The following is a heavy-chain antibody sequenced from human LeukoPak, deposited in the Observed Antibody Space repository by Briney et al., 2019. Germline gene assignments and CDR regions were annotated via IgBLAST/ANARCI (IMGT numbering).Heavy chain of an antibody. Sequence: ASVKVSCKVSGYTLTELSMHWVRQAPGKGLEWMGGFDPEDGETIYAQKFQGRVTMTEDTSTDTAHMELSSLRSEDTAVYYCATDLVSDSSSWYDFDYWGQGTLVTVSS. CDR2: FDPEDGET. CDR3: ATDLVSDSSSWYDFDY. CDR1: GYTLTELS. V-gene: IGHV1-24*01. J-gene: IGHJ4*02. D-gene: IGHD6-13*01.